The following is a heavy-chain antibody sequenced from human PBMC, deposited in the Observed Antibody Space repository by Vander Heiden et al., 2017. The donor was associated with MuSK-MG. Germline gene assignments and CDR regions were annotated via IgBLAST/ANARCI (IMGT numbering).Heavy chain of an antibody. CDR1: GYTFTSYY. CDR2: INPSGGST. V-gene: IGHV1-46*03. Sequence: QVQLVQSGAEVKKPGASVKVSCKASGYTFTSYYMPWVRQAPGQGLEWMGIINPSGGSTSYAQKFQGRVTMTRDTSTSTVYMELSSLRSEDTAVYYCASALGSSWGAFDIWGQGTMVTVSS. J-gene: IGHJ3*02. CDR3: ASALGSSWGAFDI. D-gene: IGHD6-13*01.